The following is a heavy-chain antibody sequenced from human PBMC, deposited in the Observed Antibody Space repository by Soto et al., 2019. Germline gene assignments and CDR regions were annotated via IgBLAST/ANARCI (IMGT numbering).Heavy chain of an antibody. D-gene: IGHD4-4*01. CDR2: ISYDGSNK. CDR1: GFTFSSYA. CDR3: ARPLWRDDYNWGYFDL. V-gene: IGHV3-30-3*01. Sequence: QVQLVGSGGGVVQPGRSLRLSCAASGFTFSSYAMHGVRRAPGQGVEGVAVISYDGSNKYYADSVKGRFTISRDNSKNTLYLQMNSLRTEDTAVYYCARPLWRDDYNWGYFDLWGRGTLVTVSS. J-gene: IGHJ2*01.